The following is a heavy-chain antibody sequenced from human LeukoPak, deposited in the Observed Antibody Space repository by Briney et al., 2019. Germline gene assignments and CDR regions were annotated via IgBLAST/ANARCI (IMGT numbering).Heavy chain of an antibody. CDR1: GFTFSSYA. J-gene: IGHJ4*02. CDR3: VTESTGTLDY. V-gene: IGHV3-23*01. Sequence: GGSLRLSCVASGFTFSSYAMNRVRQAPGMGLEWVSVITSSGGSTAYADSVRGRFTISRDNSKNTLYMQMNSLRAEDTAVYYCVTESTGTLDYWGQGILVTVSS. D-gene: IGHD3-9*01. CDR2: ITSSGGST.